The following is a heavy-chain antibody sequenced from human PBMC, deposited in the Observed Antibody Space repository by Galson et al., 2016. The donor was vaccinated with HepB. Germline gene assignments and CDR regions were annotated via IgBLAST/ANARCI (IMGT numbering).Heavy chain of an antibody. J-gene: IGHJ3*02. CDR3: ARDREGDLAFYI. D-gene: IGHD2-21*02. Sequence: SLRLSCAASGLTFSTYAMHWVRQAPGKGLEWVAIISYDGSNKYYVDSVRGPFTISRDTSKNTQHLHMNSLRAEDTAVYYCARDREGDLAFYIWGQGTLFTVSS. V-gene: IGHV3-30-3*01. CDR2: ISYDGSNK. CDR1: GLTFSTYA.